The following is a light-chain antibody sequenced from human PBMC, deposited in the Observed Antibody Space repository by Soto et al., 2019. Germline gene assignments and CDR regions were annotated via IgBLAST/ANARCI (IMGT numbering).Light chain of an antibody. Sequence: EIVLTQSPATLSLSPGERATLSCRASQRVSSYLAWYQQKPGQAPRLLIYDASNRATGIPARFSGSGSGTDVTLTISCHEPEDFAVYYCQQRSNWPQYTFGQGTKLEIK. CDR3: QQRSNWPQYT. V-gene: IGKV3-11*01. CDR2: DAS. CDR1: QRVSSY. J-gene: IGKJ2*01.